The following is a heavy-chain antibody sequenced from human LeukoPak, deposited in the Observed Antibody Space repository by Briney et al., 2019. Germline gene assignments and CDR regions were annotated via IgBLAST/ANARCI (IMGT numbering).Heavy chain of an antibody. Sequence: SETLSLTCAVYGGSFSGYYWSWIRQPPGKGLEWIGEINHSGSTHYNPSLKSRVTISVDTYKNQFSLKLSSVTAADTAVYYCASRIAAAEWFDPWGQGTLVTVSS. CDR3: ASRIAAAEWFDP. D-gene: IGHD6-13*01. CDR2: INHSGST. CDR1: GGSFSGYY. J-gene: IGHJ5*02. V-gene: IGHV4-34*01.